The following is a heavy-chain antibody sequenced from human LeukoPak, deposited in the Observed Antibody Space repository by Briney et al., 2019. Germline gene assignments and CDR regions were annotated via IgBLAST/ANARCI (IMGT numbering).Heavy chain of an antibody. CDR2: IKPSGGNT. Sequence: ASVKVSCKTSGYSFTSYNLHWVRQAPGQRLEWMGIIKPSGGNTNYAQKFQGRVIMTRDTSTSTVYMELSSLKSEDTAVYYCARAGRGYYDSSGYYYWGQGTLVTVSS. CDR3: ARAGRGYYDSSGYYY. D-gene: IGHD3-22*01. CDR1: GYSFTSYN. V-gene: IGHV1-46*01. J-gene: IGHJ4*02.